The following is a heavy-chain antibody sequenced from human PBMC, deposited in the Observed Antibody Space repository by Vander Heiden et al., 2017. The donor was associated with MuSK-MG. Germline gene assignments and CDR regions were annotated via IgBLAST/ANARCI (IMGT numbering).Heavy chain of an antibody. V-gene: IGHV4-61*02. D-gene: IGHD6-19*01. CDR1: GGSITSGTYF. Sequence: QVQLQESGPGLVKPSQTLSLTCTVSGGSITSGTYFWSWIRQSAGKGLEWIGRIYIGESTNYNPSRKSRVTISVDTSKNQFSLNLRSVKAEDTAVYYCARGIAVAGRRDWLDPWVQGTLVPVS. J-gene: IGHJ5*02. CDR2: IYIGEST. CDR3: ARGIAVAGRRDWLDP.